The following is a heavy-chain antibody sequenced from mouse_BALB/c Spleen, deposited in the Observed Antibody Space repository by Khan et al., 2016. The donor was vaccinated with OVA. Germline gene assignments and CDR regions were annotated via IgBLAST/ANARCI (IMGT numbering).Heavy chain of an antibody. CDR1: GYTFTYYV. CDR3: ARGDGYYVYFDY. V-gene: IGHV1-81*01. D-gene: IGHD2-3*01. J-gene: IGHJ2*01. CDR2: IYPGSDNA. Sequence: QVQLQQSGPELVKPGASVKMSCKAFGYTFTYYVITWVKQRTGQGLEWIGEIYPGSDNAYYNERFKGKATLTADKSSNTTHMQLSSLTSEDSAVYFCARGDGYYVYFDYWGQGTTLTVSS.